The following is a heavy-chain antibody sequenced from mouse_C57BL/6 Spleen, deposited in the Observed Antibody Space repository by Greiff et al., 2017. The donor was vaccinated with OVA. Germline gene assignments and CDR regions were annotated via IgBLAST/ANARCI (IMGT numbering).Heavy chain of an antibody. V-gene: IGHV1-76*01. CDR1: GYTFTDYY. CDR2: IYPGSGNT. CDR3: ARDTPDSYYLDY. Sequence: VKLVESGAELVRPGASVKLSCKASGYTFTDYYINWVKQRPGQGLEWIARIYPGSGNTYYNEKFKGKATLTAEKSSSTAYMQLSSLTSEDSAVYFCARDTPDSYYLDYWGQGTTLTVSS. J-gene: IGHJ2*01. D-gene: IGHD2-12*01.